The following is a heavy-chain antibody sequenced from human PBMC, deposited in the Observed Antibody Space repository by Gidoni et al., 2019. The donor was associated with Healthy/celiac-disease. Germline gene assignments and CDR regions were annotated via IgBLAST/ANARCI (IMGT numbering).Heavy chain of an antibody. CDR2: MNPNSGNT. D-gene: IGHD6-19*01. J-gene: IGHJ4*02. Sequence: QVQLVQSGAEVRTPGASVKVSCKASGYTFTSYDINWVRQATGQGLEWMGWMNPNSGNTGYAQKFQGRVTMTRNTSISTAYMELSSLRSEDTAVYYCARKPGRDSSGWYYFDYWGQGTLVTVSS. CDR1: GYTFTSYD. V-gene: IGHV1-8*01. CDR3: ARKPGRDSSGWYYFDY.